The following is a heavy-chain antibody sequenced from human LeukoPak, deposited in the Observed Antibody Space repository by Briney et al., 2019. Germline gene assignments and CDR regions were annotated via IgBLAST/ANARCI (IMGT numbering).Heavy chain of an antibody. CDR2: ISWNSGSI. CDR1: GFTFDDYA. Sequence: GGSLRLSCAASGFTFDDYAMHWVRQAPGKGLEWVSGISWNSGSIGYADSVKGRFTISRDNAKNSLYLQMNSLRAEDMALYYCAKDMFRTVAVAGTFHLPFDYWGQGTLVTVSS. J-gene: IGHJ4*02. V-gene: IGHV3-9*03. CDR3: AKDMFRTVAVAGTFHLPFDY. D-gene: IGHD6-19*01.